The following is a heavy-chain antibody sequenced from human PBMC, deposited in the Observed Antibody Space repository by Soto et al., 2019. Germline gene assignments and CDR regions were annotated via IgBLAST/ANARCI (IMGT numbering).Heavy chain of an antibody. V-gene: IGHV3-30-3*01. CDR1: GFTFSSYA. CDR2: ISYDGSNK. D-gene: IGHD2-8*01. J-gene: IGHJ4*02. Sequence: QVQLVESGGGVVQPGRSLRLSCAASGFTFSSYAMHWVRQAPGKGLEWVAVISYDGSNKYYADSVKGRFTISRDNSKNAVYLQMNSLRSEDTAVYYCSRGGDIVLMVYAVGVDYWGQGTLVTVSS. CDR3: SRGGDIVLMVYAVGVDY.